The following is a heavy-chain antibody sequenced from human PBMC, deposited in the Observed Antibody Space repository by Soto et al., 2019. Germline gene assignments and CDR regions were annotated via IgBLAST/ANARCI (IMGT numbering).Heavy chain of an antibody. V-gene: IGHV3-23*01. CDR1: GFTFSSYA. Sequence: GGSLRLSCAASGFTFSSYAMSWVRQAPGKGLEWVSAISGSGGSTYYADSVKGRFTISRDNSKNTLYLQMNSLRAEDTAVYYCAKGRYSSGTPDCFDYWGQGTLVTVSS. CDR2: ISGSGGST. D-gene: IGHD6-19*01. J-gene: IGHJ4*02. CDR3: AKGRYSSGTPDCFDY.